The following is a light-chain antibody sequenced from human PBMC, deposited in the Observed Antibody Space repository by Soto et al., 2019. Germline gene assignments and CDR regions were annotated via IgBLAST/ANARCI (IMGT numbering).Light chain of an antibody. CDR3: QQYCSSPHT. CDR1: QSVSSSY. J-gene: IGKJ2*01. V-gene: IGKV3-20*01. Sequence: EIVLTQSPGTLSLSPGESATLSCRASQSVSSSYIGWYQQKPGQAPRLLISGASNMSTGIADRFSGRGSGTDFTLTISSLEPADFAVYYCQQYCSSPHTFCQVT. CDR2: GAS.